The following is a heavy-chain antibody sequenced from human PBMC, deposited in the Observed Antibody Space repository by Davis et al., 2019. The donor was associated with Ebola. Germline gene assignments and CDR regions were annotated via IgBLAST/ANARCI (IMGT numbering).Heavy chain of an antibody. V-gene: IGHV3-48*03. CDR3: ARDSYYYDMDV. CDR1: GFTFGDYA. Sequence: PGGSLRLSCTASGFTFGDYAMSWVRQAPGKGLEWVSYISSSGSTIYYADSVKGRFTISRDNAKNSLYLQMNSLRAEDTAVYYCARDSYYYDMDVWGQGTTVTVSS. CDR2: ISSSGSTI. J-gene: IGHJ6*02.